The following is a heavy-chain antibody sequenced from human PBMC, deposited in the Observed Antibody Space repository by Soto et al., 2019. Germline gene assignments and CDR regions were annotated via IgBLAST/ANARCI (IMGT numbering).Heavy chain of an antibody. V-gene: IGHV3-30*03. Sequence: QVQLVESGGGVVQPGRSLRLSCAASGFTFSSYGMHWVRQAPGKGLEWVAVISYDGSNKYYADSVKGRFIISRDNSKNTLYLQMNSLRAEDTAVYYCALDRTVRGRRGAFDIWGQGTMVTVSS. CDR1: GFTFSSYG. J-gene: IGHJ3*02. CDR3: ALDRTVRGRRGAFDI. D-gene: IGHD3-10*01. CDR2: ISYDGSNK.